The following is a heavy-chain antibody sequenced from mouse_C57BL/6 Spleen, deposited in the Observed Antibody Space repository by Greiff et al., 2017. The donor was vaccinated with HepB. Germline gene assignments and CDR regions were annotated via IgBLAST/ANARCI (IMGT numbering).Heavy chain of an antibody. D-gene: IGHD1-1*01. CDR1: GFSLTSYG. J-gene: IGHJ1*03. Sequence: QVQLKQSGPGLVQPSQSLSITCTVSGFSLTSYGVHWVRQSPGKGLEWLGVIWSGGSTDYNAAFISRLSISKDNSKSQVFFKMNSLQADDTAIYYCSRNRNYYGSSYVDWYFDVWGTVTTVTVSS. V-gene: IGHV2-2*01. CDR3: SRNRNYYGSSYVDWYFDV. CDR2: IWSGGST.